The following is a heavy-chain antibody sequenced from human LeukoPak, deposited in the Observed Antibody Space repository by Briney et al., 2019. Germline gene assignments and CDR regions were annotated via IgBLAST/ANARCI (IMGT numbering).Heavy chain of an antibody. CDR2: INHSGST. V-gene: IGHV4-34*01. CDR3: ARPSSSWYQGAFDI. CDR1: GGSFSGYY. J-gene: IGHJ3*02. Sequence: SETLSLTCAVYGGSFSGYYWSWIRQPPGKGLEWIGEINHSGSTNYNPSLKSRVTISVDTSKNQFSLKLSSVTAADTAVYYCARPSSSWYQGAFDIWGQGTMVTVSS. D-gene: IGHD6-13*01.